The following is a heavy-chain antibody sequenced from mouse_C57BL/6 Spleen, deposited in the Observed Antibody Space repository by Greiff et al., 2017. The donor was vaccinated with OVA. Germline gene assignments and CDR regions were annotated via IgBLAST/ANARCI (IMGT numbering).Heavy chain of an antibody. J-gene: IGHJ4*01. CDR1: GFTFSSYA. CDR3: ARDDQLMPLYYYAMDY. Sequence: EVHLVESGGGLVKPGGSLKLSCAASGFTFSSYAMSWVRQTPEKRLEWVATISDGGSYTYYPDNVKGRFTISRDNAKNNLYLQMSHLKSEDTAMYYCARDDQLMPLYYYAMDYWGQGTSVTVSS. CDR2: ISDGGSYT. D-gene: IGHD3-2*02. V-gene: IGHV5-4*01.